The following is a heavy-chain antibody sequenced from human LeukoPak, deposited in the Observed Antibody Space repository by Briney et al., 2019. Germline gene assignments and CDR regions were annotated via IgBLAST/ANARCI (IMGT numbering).Heavy chain of an antibody. J-gene: IGHJ1*01. CDR3: AKEIYGDSTGGRFQH. CDR1: GFTFSSYA. CDR2: ISGSGVGT. Sequence: GGSLRLSCAASGFTFSSYAMSWVRQAPGKGLEWVSVISGSGVGTYYTDSVKGRFTISRDNSKNTLYLQMNSLRAEDTAVYYCAKEIYGDSTGGRFQHWGQGTLVTVSS. D-gene: IGHD4-17*01. V-gene: IGHV3-23*01.